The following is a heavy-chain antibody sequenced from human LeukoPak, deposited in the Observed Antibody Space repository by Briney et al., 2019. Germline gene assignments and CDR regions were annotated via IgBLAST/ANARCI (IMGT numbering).Heavy chain of an antibody. V-gene: IGHV3-21*01. CDR1: GFTFSSYS. D-gene: IGHD3-10*01. CDR2: ISSSSSYI. CDR3: ARDGTYGSGSTELYYYYYGMDV. J-gene: IGHJ6*02. Sequence: PGGSLRLSCAASGFTFSSYSMNWVRQAPGKGLEWVSSISSSSSYIYYADSVKGRFTISRDNAKNSLYLQMNSLRAEDTAVYYCARDGTYGSGSTELYYYYYGMDVWGQGTTVTVSS.